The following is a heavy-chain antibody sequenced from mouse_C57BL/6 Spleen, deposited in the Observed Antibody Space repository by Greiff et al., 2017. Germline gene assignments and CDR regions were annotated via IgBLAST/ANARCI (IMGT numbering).Heavy chain of an antibody. CDR1: GYTFTSYW. D-gene: IGHD1-1*01. V-gene: IGHV1-64*01. Sequence: QVQLQQSGAELVKPGASVKLSCKASGYTFTSYWMHWVKQRPGQGLEWIGMIHPNSGSTNYNEKFKSKATLTVDKSSSTAYIQLSSLTSEDSSVYYCATDYYGSSYVGYWGQGTTLTVSS. J-gene: IGHJ2*01. CDR2: IHPNSGST. CDR3: ATDYYGSSYVGY.